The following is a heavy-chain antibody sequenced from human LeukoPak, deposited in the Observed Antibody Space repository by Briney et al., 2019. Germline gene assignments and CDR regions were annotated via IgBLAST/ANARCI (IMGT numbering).Heavy chain of an antibody. D-gene: IGHD1-26*01. Sequence: VSVKVSCKASGYTFTSYYMHWVRQAPGQGLEWMGLINPTGDSTGYAQKFQSRVTMTRDMSTSTDFMELSSLRSEDTAVYYCARDNSVGDNAWWFDPWGQGTLVTVSS. CDR3: ARDNSVGDNAWWFDP. J-gene: IGHJ5*02. V-gene: IGHV1-46*01. CDR1: GYTFTSYY. CDR2: INPTGDST.